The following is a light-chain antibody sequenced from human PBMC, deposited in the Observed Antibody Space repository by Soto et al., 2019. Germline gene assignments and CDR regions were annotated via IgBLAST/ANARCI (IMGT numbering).Light chain of an antibody. Sequence: EIVLTQSPATLSLSPGERATLSCGASQSVSSSYLAWYQQRPGLAPRLLIYDASYRATGIPDRFGGSGSGNYLPLTIRRLEAEDFAVYYCQQYGSPSLTFGQGTKLEIK. V-gene: IGKV3D-20*01. CDR3: QQYGSPSLT. CDR2: DAS. CDR1: QSVSSSY. J-gene: IGKJ2*01.